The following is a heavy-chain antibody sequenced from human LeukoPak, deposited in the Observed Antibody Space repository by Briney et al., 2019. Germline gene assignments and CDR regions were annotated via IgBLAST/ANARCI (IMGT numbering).Heavy chain of an antibody. CDR1: GGSISSYY. CDR2: IYYSGST. D-gene: IGHD6-19*01. CDR3: ARDRYSSGWYWGFDY. V-gene: IGHV4-59*01. J-gene: IGHJ4*02. Sequence: SETLSLTCTVSGGSISSYYWSWIRQPPGKGLEWIGYIYYSGSTNYNPSLKSRVTISVATSKNQFSPNLSSVTAADTAVYYCARDRYSSGWYWGFDYWGQGTLVTVSS.